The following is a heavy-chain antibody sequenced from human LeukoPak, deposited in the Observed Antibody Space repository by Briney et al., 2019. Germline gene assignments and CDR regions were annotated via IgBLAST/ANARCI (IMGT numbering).Heavy chain of an antibody. CDR1: GGPISSYY. D-gene: IGHD4-17*01. J-gene: IGHJ6*03. CDR2: IYTSGST. V-gene: IGHV4-4*09. CDR3: ARSVYGDYYYYYMDV. Sequence: SETLSLTCTVSGGPISSYYWSWIRQPPGKGLEWIGYIYTSGSTNYNPSLKSRVTISVDTSKNQFSLKLSSVTAADTAVYYCARSVYGDYYYYYMDVWGKGTTVTVSS.